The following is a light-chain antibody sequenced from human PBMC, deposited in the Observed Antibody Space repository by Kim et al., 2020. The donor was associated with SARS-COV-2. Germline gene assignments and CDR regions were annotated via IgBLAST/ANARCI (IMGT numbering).Light chain of an antibody. J-gene: IGKJ2*01. CDR2: GAS. V-gene: IGKV3-15*01. CDR3: QQYNNWPYT. CDR1: QSVSIN. Sequence: VLPGESAALAGRARQSVSINAAGSQQNPGQAPRLHINGASTRATGTPVRFSGSGSGTEFTLTISSLQSEDFAVYYCQQYNNWPYTFGQGTKLEI.